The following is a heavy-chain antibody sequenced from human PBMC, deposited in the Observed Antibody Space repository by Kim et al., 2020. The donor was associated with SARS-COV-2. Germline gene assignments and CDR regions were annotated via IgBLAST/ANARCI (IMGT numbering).Heavy chain of an antibody. J-gene: IGHJ1*01. Sequence: GGSLRLSCAASGFTFSAYAMRWVRQAPGKGLEWVSHISGNDGSTNYADSVKGRFIISRDTSRNTLPLQMNSLRAEDTAVYYCAKHFGSSGSEFQHWGQGT. V-gene: IGHV3-23*01. CDR3: AKHFGSSGSEFQH. D-gene: IGHD3-22*01. CDR1: GFTFSAYA. CDR2: ISGNDGST.